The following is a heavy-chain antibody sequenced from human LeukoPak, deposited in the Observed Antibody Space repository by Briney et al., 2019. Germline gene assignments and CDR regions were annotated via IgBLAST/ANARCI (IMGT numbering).Heavy chain of an antibody. CDR2: IYYSGST. Sequence: PSETLSLTCTVSGGSISIGDYYWSWIRQPPGKGLEWIGYIYYSGSTYYNPSLKSRVTISVDTSKNQFSLKLSSVTAADTAVYYCARDTYYYDSSGYPNNWFDPWGQGTLVTVSS. J-gene: IGHJ5*02. V-gene: IGHV4-30-4*01. CDR1: GGSISIGDYY. D-gene: IGHD3-22*01. CDR3: ARDTYYYDSSGYPNNWFDP.